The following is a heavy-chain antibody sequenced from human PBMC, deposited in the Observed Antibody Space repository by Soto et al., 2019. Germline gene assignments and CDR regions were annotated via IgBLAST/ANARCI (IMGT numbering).Heavy chain of an antibody. D-gene: IGHD1-7*01. CDR1: GFTFSSYS. CDR2: ISSSSSTI. V-gene: IGHV3-48*01. J-gene: IGHJ4*02. Sequence: GGSLRLSCAASGFTFSSYSMNWVRQAPGKGLEWVSYISSSSSTIYYADSVKGRFTISRDNAKNSPYLQMNSLRAEDTAVYYCARDVWNYGGSDFDYWGQGTLVTVSS. CDR3: ARDVWNYGGSDFDY.